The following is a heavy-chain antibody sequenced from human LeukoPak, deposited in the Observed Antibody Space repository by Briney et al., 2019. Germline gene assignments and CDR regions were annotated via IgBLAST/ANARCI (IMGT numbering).Heavy chain of an antibody. CDR2: ISGSGGST. Sequence: GGSLRLSCAASGFTFSSYAMSWVGEAPGQGVEGGSAISGSGGSTYYADSVKGRFTISRDNSKNTLYLQMNSLRAEDTAVYYCAKDQKSGSGENYFAYWGQGTLVTVSS. CDR1: GFTFSSYA. CDR3: AKDQKSGSGENYFAY. V-gene: IGHV3-23*01. J-gene: IGHJ4*02. D-gene: IGHD3-10*01.